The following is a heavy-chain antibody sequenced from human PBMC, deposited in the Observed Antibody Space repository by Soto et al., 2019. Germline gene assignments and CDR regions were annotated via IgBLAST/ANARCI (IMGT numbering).Heavy chain of an antibody. CDR2: SQDDAWPI. V-gene: IGHV3-15*01. Sequence: EVQLVESGGGLVKPGGSLRLSCAASGFTFSNAWMSWVRQAPGKGLEWLGRSQDDAWPIQYDAPVKGRFTISRDASKTSLYLQMNSMKTEDTAFYDCTTFYAERGPPTIQGVDKVDYWGQGTLVTVSS. D-gene: IGHD1-26*01. CDR3: TTFYAERGPPTIQGVDKVDY. J-gene: IGHJ4*02. CDR1: GFTFSNAW.